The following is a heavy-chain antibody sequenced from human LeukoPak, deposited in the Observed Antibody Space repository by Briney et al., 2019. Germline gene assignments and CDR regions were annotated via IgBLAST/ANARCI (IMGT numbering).Heavy chain of an antibody. CDR1: GYSFTSYW. CDR2: IYPGDSDT. V-gene: IGHV5-51*01. J-gene: IGHJ6*02. Sequence: GESLKISCKGSGYSFTSYWIGWVRQMPGKGLEWMGIIYPGDSDTRYSPSFQGQVTISADESNSTAYLQWSSLKASDTAMYYCARGSTVTTIYYYYYGMDVWGQGTTVTVSS. D-gene: IGHD4-11*01. CDR3: ARGSTVTTIYYYYYGMDV.